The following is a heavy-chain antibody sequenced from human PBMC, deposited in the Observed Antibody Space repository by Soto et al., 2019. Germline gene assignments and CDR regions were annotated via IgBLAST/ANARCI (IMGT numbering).Heavy chain of an antibody. CDR3: ATVPRIVLMVYTIPAIGAFDI. J-gene: IGHJ3*02. D-gene: IGHD2-8*01. CDR1: GYTLTELS. CDR2: FDPEDGET. Sequence: ASVKVSCKVSGYTLTELSMHWVRQAPGKGLEWMGGFDPEDGETIYAQKFQGRVTMTEDTSTDTAYMELSSLRSEDTAVYYCATVPRIVLMVYTIPAIGAFDIWGQGTMVTVSS. V-gene: IGHV1-24*01.